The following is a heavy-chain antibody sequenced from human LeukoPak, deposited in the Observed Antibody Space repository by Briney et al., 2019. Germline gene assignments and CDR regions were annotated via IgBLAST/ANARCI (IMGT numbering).Heavy chain of an antibody. J-gene: IGHJ4*02. V-gene: IGHV3-7*01. CDR1: GFTFSNYW. CDR2: IKQDGSEK. Sequence: GGSLRLSCAASGFTFSNYWMSWVRQAPGKGLEWVANIKQDGSEKYYVDSVKGRFTISRDNAKNSLYLQMNSLRAEDTAVYYCARDNWHPTTHYFDYWGQGTLVTVSS. CDR3: ARDNWHPTTHYFDY. D-gene: IGHD1-7*01.